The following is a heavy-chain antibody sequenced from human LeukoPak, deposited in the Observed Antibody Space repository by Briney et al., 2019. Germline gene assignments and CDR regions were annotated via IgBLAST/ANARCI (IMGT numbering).Heavy chain of an antibody. CDR2: FDPEDGET. CDR1: GYTLTELS. CDR3: ASSQTPYYDFWSGYYEYGMDV. D-gene: IGHD3-3*01. Sequence: ASVKVSCKVSGYTLTELSMHWVRQAPGKGLEWMGGFDPEDGETIYAQKFQGRVTMTRNTSISTAYMELSSLRSEDTAVYYCASSQTPYYDFWSGYYEYGMDVWGQGTTVTVSS. J-gene: IGHJ6*02. V-gene: IGHV1-24*01.